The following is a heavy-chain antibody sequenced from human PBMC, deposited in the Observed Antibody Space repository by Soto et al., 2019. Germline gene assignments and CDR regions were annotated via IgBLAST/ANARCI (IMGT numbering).Heavy chain of an antibody. V-gene: IGHV4-30-2*01. J-gene: IGHJ3*02. CDR2: IYHSGIT. CDR1: GGSISSGGYS. D-gene: IGHD6-6*01. Sequence: SETLSLTCAVSGGSISSGGYSWSWIRQPPGKGLEWIGYIYHSGITYYNPSLKSRVTISVDRSKNQFSLKLSSVTAADTAVYYCARYEYSSSPSRSDAFDIWGQGTMVTVSS. CDR3: ARYEYSSSPSRSDAFDI.